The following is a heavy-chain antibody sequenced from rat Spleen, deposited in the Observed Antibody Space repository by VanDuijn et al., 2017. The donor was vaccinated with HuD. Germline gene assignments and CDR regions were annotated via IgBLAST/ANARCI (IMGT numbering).Heavy chain of an antibody. Sequence: EVQLGKAGGGLVQPGRSLKLSCVASGFTFNDYWMTWIRQAPGKGLDWIASITDTGDNTYYPDSVKGRFTISRDNAKSTLYLQMNSLRSEDTATYYCARHGYYYSGHYFDYLGQGVMVTVSS. CDR2: ITDTGDNT. CDR3: ARHGYYYSGHYFDY. CDR1: GFTFNDYW. D-gene: IGHD1-1*01. V-gene: IGHV5-31*01. J-gene: IGHJ2*01.